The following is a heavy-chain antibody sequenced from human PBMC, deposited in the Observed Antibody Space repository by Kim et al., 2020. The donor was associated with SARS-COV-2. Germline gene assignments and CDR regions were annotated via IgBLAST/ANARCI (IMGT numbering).Heavy chain of an antibody. CDR1: GFTFSSYS. CDR3: ARDKGRDGYNFLDAFDI. D-gene: IGHD5-12*01. CDR2: ISSSSSYI. Sequence: GGSLRLSCAASGFTFSSYSMNWVRQAPGKGLEWVSSISSSSSYIYYADSVKGRFTISRDNAKNSLYLQMNSLRAEDTAVYYCARDKGRDGYNFLDAFDIWGQGTMVTVSS. V-gene: IGHV3-21*01. J-gene: IGHJ3*02.